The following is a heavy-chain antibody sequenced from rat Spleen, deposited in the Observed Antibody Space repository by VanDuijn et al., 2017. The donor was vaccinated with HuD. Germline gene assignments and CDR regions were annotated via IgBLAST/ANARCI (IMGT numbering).Heavy chain of an antibody. J-gene: IGHJ1*01. CDR2: ITNTGGST. V-gene: IGHV5-31*01. D-gene: IGHD4-4*01. CDR1: GFTFNNYW. Sequence: EVQLVESGGGLVQPGRSLKLSCVASGFTFNNYWMTWIRQAPGKGLEWVASITNTGGSTYYPDSVKGRFTISRDNAENTVYLQMNSLRSEDTAIYYCTRRGYLSDWYFDFWGPGTMVTVSS. CDR3: TRRGYLSDWYFDF.